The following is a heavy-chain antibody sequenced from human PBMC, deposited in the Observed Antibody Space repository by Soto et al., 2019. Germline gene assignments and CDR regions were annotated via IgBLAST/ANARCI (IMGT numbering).Heavy chain of an antibody. V-gene: IGHV4-59*01. CDR1: GGSISSYY. D-gene: IGHD2-8*01. J-gene: IGHJ4*02. Sequence: PSETLSLSCTVSGGSISSYYWSWIRQPPGKGLEGIGYIYYSGSTNYNPSLKSRVTISVDTSKNQFSLKLSSVTAADTAVYYCARRRPNYYFDYWGQGTLVNVSS. CDR2: IYYSGST. CDR3: ARRRPNYYFDY.